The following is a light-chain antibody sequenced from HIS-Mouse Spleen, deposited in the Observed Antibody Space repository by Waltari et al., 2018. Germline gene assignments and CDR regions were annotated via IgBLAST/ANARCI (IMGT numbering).Light chain of an antibody. CDR3: NSRDSSGNHVV. CDR1: SLRSYY. Sequence: SSELTQDPAVSVALGQTVRITCQGDSLRSYYASWYQQKPGQAPLLVIYGKNNRPSGIPDRFSWSSSGNTASLNITGAQAEDEADYYCNSRDSSGNHVVFGGGTKLTVL. CDR2: GKN. J-gene: IGLJ2*01. V-gene: IGLV3-19*01.